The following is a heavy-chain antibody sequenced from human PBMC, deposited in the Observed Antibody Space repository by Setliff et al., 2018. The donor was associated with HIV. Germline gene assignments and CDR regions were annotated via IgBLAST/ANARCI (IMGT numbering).Heavy chain of an antibody. CDR3: ARASYSGSYTGYYYYYMDV. J-gene: IGHJ6*03. CDR2: ISSHIGKNT. V-gene: IGHV3-11*04. CDR1: GFSFRDYY. Sequence: GGSLRLSCAASGFSFRDYYMNWIRQAPGKGLEWVSYISSHIGKNTNYADSVKGRFTISRDNAKNSLYLQMNSLRAEDTAVYYCARASYSGSYTGYYYYYMDVWGKGTTVTVSS. D-gene: IGHD1-26*01.